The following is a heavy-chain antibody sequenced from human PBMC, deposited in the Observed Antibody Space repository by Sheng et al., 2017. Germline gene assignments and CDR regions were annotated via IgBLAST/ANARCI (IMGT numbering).Heavy chain of an antibody. CDR3: AREGRYLSFDY. D-gene: IGHD1-26*01. CDR1: GFTFSGYT. CDR2: LSSTGTFL. Sequence: VQLVESGGGLVKPGGSLRLSCAASGFTFSGYTMNWVRQAPGKGLEWLSSLSSTGTFLYYSDSVKGRFTISRDNAKNSLFLQMHSLKAEDTAVYYCAREGRYLSFDYWGQGILVTVSS. V-gene: IGHV3-21*01. J-gene: IGHJ4*02.